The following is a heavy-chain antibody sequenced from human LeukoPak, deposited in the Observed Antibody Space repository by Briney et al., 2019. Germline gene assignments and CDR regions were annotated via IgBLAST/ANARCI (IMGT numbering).Heavy chain of an antibody. V-gene: IGHV4-59*08. CDR1: GGSISSYY. CDR3: ARHRPALDTLRGYSGYGRGFRYFDY. D-gene: IGHD5-12*01. CDR2: IYYSGST. J-gene: IGHJ4*02. Sequence: SETLSLTCTVSGGSISSYYWSWIRQPPGKGLEWIGYIYYSGSTHYNPSLKSRVTISVDTSKNQFSLKLSSVTAADTAVYYCARHRPALDTLRGYSGYGRGFRYFDYWGQGTLVTVSS.